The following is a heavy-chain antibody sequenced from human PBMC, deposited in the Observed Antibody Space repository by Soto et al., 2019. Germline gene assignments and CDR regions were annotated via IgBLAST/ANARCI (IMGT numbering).Heavy chain of an antibody. CDR3: ARDGSYCGGDCYQTFYYYYGMDV. CDR2: INPSGGST. CDR1: GYTFTSYY. D-gene: IGHD2-21*02. Sequence: EASVKVSCKASGYTFTSYYMHWVRQAPGQGLEWMGIINPSGGSTSYAQKFQGRVTMTRDTSTSTVYMELSSLRSEDTAVYYCARDGSYCGGDCYQTFYYYYGMDVWGQGTTVTVSS. J-gene: IGHJ6*02. V-gene: IGHV1-46*01.